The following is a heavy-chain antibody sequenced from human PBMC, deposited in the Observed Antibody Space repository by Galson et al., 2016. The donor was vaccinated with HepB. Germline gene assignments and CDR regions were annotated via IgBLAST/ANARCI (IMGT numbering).Heavy chain of an antibody. J-gene: IGHJ3*02. CDR2: TYRGSN. D-gene: IGHD2-15*01. CDR3: ARGAYSSFDI. Sequence: CAISGDSVSNNHVAWNWIRQSPSRGLEWLGRTYRGSNQYAASMRGRIAINSDTSTNQFSLKLSSVTPEDTGVYYCARGAYSSFDIWGQGTMVTVSS. CDR1: GDSVSNNHVA. V-gene: IGHV6-1*01.